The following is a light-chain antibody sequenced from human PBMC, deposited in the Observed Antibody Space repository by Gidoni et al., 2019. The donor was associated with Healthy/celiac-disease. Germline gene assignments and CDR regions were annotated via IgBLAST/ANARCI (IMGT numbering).Light chain of an antibody. Sequence: DIQITQSPSSLSASVGDRVTITCRASQSISSYLNWYQQKPGKAPKLLIYAASSLQSGVPSRFSGSGSGTDFTLTISSLQPEDFATYYCQQSYSNPQVTFGPGTKVDIK. V-gene: IGKV1-39*01. J-gene: IGKJ3*01. CDR3: QQSYSNPQVT. CDR2: AAS. CDR1: QSISSY.